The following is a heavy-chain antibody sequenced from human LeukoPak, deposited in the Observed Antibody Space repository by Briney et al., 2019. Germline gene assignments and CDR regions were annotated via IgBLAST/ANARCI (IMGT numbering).Heavy chain of an antibody. D-gene: IGHD3-10*01. CDR1: GGPTSTHY. CDR3: ARGATFRGTYYMDV. V-gene: IGHV4-59*11. J-gene: IGHJ6*03. Sequence: SETLSLTCIVSGGPTSTHYWSWSRQPPGKGLEWIGYNDYSGSTNYNPSLKSRVTISVDTSKNQFSLKLNSVTAADTAVYYCARGATFRGTYYMDVWGKGTTVTVSS. CDR2: NDYSGST.